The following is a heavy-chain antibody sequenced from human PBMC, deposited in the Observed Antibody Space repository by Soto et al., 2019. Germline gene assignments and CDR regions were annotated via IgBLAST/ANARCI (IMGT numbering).Heavy chain of an antibody. CDR3: AKYLRQPPGVFDA. CDR1: GFAFSNFA. CDR2: IPSSGSGT. J-gene: IGHJ5*02. D-gene: IGHD3-10*01. Sequence: EVQLLESGGGLVQPGGSLRLSCAASGFAFSNFAMTWVRLAPGRGLEWVSSIPSSGSGTYYPDSVKGRFTISRDNSKSTVYLQMTSLRVEDTAVYYCAKYLRQPPGVFDAWGRGTVVTVSS. V-gene: IGHV3-23*05.